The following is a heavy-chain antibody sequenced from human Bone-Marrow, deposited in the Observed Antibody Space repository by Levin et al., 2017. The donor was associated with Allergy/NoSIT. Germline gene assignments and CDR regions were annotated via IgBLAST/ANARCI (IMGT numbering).Heavy chain of an antibody. V-gene: IGHV3-7*01. Sequence: SCAASRFTFSTYWMNWVRQAPGKGLEWVANIKQDGSEKNYVDSVKGRFTISRDNAKNSLYLQMNSLRAEDTAVYYCASEVYSSSWSAFDYWGRGTLVTVSS. CDR3: ASEVYSSSWSAFDY. CDR2: IKQDGSEK. D-gene: IGHD6-13*01. CDR1: RFTFSTYW. J-gene: IGHJ4*01.